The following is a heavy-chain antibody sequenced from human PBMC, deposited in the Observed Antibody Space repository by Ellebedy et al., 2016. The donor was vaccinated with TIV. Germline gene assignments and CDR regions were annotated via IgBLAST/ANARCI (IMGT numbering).Heavy chain of an antibody. D-gene: IGHD3-10*01. CDR3: ARRITMVRGVIRETYAFDI. J-gene: IGHJ3*02. V-gene: IGHV5-51*01. Sequence: GESLKISCQASGYSFPTYWIGWGRQMPGKGLEWMGIVYPGDYDTRYSPSFQGQVTISADKSISTAYLQWSSLKASDTAMYYCARRITMVRGVIRETYAFDIWGQGAMVTVSS. CDR2: VYPGDYDT. CDR1: GYSFPTYW.